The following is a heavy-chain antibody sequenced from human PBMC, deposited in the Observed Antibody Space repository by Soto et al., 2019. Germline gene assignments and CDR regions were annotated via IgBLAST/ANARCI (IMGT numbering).Heavy chain of an antibody. CDR2: IYSGGTT. J-gene: IGHJ4*02. Sequence: AGGSLRLSCAASGFNVSTNYMTWVRQAPGKGLEWVSLIYSGGTTYYADSVKGRFIISRDNFKNTLYLQVSNLRAEDTAVYYCARGSGSLYYFHYWGQGTLVTVSS. CDR1: GFNVSTNY. D-gene: IGHD1-26*01. CDR3: ARGSGSLYYFHY. V-gene: IGHV3-53*01.